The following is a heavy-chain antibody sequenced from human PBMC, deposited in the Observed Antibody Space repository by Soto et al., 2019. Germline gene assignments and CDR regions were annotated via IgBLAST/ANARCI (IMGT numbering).Heavy chain of an antibody. CDR1: GGSISFYH. V-gene: IGHV4-59*12. CDR2: IYYSGST. CDR3: ARDWLGCSGDSCHPGYPGYYYYGMDV. J-gene: IGHJ6*02. D-gene: IGHD2-15*01. Sequence: ETLSLTCTVSGGSISFYHWSWIRQPPGKGLEWIGYIYYSGSTNYNPSLKSRVTISADTSKNQFSLRLTSVTAADTAVYYCARDWLGCSGDSCHPGYPGYYYYGMDVWGQGTTVTVSS.